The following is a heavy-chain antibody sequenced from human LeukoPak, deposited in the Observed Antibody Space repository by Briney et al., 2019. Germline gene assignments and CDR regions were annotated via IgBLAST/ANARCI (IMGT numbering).Heavy chain of an antibody. CDR2: IYYSGST. J-gene: IGHJ3*02. D-gene: IGHD2-15*01. Sequence: PSETLSLTCTVSGGSISSSSYYWGWIRQPPGKGLEWIGSIYYSGSTYFNPSLKSRVTISVDTSKNQFSLKLSSVTAADTAVYYCARRVEVVVVAATFDAFDIWGQGTMVTVSS. CDR3: ARRVEVVVVAATFDAFDI. V-gene: IGHV4-39*01. CDR1: GGSISSSSYY.